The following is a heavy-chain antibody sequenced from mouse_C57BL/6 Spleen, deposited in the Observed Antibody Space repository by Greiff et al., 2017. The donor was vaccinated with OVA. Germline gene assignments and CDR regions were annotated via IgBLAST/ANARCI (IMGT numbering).Heavy chain of an antibody. J-gene: IGHJ2*01. CDR2: ISYDGSN. Sequence: EVKLMESGPGLVKPSQSLSLTCSVTGYSITSGYYWNWIRQFPGNKLEWMGYISYDGSNNYNPSLKNRISITRDTSKNQFFLKLNSVTTEDTATYYCAREAQLFFDYWCQGTTLTVSS. D-gene: IGHD4-1*02. V-gene: IGHV3-6*01. CDR1: GYSITSGYY. CDR3: AREAQLFFDY.